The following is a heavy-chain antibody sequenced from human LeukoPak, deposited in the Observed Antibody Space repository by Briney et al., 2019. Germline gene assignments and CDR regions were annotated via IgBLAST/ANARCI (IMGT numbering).Heavy chain of an antibody. D-gene: IGHD3-9*01. CDR3: ARTYYDILTGYYFLFEY. J-gene: IGHJ4*02. Sequence: GESLKISCKGSGYSFTSYWIGWVRQMPGKGLEWMGIIYPGDSDTRYSPSFQGQVTISADKSISTAYLQWSSLKASDTAMYYCARTYYDILTGYYFLFEYWGQGTLVTVSS. V-gene: IGHV5-51*01. CDR1: GYSFTSYW. CDR2: IYPGDSDT.